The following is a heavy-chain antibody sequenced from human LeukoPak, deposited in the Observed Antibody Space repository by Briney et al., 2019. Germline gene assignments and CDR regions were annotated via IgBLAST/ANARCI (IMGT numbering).Heavy chain of an antibody. CDR2: IRSKANSYAT. V-gene: IGHV3-73*01. D-gene: IGHD1-1*01. Sequence: GGSLRLSCAASGFTFSGSAMHWVRQASGKGLEWVGRIRSKANSYATAYAASVKGRFTISRDNSKNTAYLQMNSLKTEDTAVYYCTSHNWNSYYCYYYMDVWGKGTTVTVSS. CDR1: GFTFSGSA. J-gene: IGHJ6*03. CDR3: TSHNWNSYYCYYYMDV.